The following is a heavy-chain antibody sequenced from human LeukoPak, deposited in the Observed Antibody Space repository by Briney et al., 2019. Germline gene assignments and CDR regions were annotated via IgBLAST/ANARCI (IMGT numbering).Heavy chain of an antibody. CDR1: GFTFSSFA. CDR3: ARVPLSPIVVMDAFDI. D-gene: IGHD3-22*01. V-gene: IGHV3-23*01. J-gene: IGHJ3*02. Sequence: GGSLRLSCAASGFTFSSFAMNWVRQAPGKGLEWVSTMSGDATSTYYADSVKGRFTISRDNSENTLYLQMNSLRAEDTAVYYCARVPLSPIVVMDAFDIWGQGTMVTVSS. CDR2: MSGDATST.